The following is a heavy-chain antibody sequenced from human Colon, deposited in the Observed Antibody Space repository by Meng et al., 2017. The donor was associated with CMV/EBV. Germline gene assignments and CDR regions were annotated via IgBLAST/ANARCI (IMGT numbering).Heavy chain of an antibody. CDR1: GFTLSDYW. V-gene: IGHV3-74*01. CDR2: IDPDGTDT. D-gene: IGHD5/OR15-5a*01. J-gene: IGHJ3*01. CDR3: VRERPSTLVLPGPFDF. Sequence: GESLKISCAASGFTLSDYWMHWVRQAPGKGLEWVSQIDPDGTDTTYADSVKGRFTVSRDNAKNSLSLQMNSLTAEDTATYYCVRERPSTLVLPGPFDFWGQGTMVTVSS.